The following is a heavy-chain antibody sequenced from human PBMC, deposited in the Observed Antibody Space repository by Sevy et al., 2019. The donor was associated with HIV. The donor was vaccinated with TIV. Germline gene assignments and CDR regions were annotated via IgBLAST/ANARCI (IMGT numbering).Heavy chain of an antibody. Sequence: GGCLRLYCAASGFTFSTYAMYWVRQAPGKGLEYVSAISGGGGNTYYGTSVKGRFTVSRDNAKNTLYLQMGSLRAEDMAVYFCARKYHDTSGYPRYSMDVWGQGTTVTVSS. CDR1: GFTFSTYA. V-gene: IGHV3-64*01. CDR3: ARKYHDTSGYPRYSMDV. D-gene: IGHD3-22*01. CDR2: ISGGGGNT. J-gene: IGHJ6*02.